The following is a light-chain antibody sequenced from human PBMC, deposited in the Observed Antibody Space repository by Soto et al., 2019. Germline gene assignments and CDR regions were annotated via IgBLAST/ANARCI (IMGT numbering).Light chain of an antibody. CDR3: QQYATSPRT. Sequence: ENVLTQSPGTLSLSPGEEATLSCRAIQSVNNNYLAWYQQIPGQPPRLLIYGASSRATGIPDRFSGRGSGTDFTLTIARMEPEDFSVYYCQQYATSPRTFGQGTKVDIK. J-gene: IGKJ1*01. CDR1: QSVNNNY. V-gene: IGKV3-20*01. CDR2: GAS.